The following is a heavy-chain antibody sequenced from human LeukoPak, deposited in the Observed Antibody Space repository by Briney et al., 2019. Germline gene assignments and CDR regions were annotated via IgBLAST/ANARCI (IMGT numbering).Heavy chain of an antibody. CDR3: ARGRGLTIFGVVSWFDS. J-gene: IGHJ5*01. V-gene: IGHV3-7*01. D-gene: IGHD3-3*01. Sequence: GGSLRLSCAASGFTFRNYWMSWVRQAPGKGLKWVANIKQDGSEKYYVDSVKGRFIISRDNAKNSLYLQMNSLRAEDTAVYYCARGRGLTIFGVVSWFDSWGQGTQVTVSS. CDR1: GFTFRNYW. CDR2: IKQDGSEK.